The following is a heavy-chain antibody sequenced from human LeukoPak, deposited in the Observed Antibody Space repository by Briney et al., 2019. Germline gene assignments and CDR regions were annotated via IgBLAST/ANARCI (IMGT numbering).Heavy chain of an antibody. Sequence: PGGSLRLSCAASGFTFSSDWMSWVRQAPGKGLEWVANINQDGRDKSYVDSVRGRFTISRDNARNSLYLQMNSPRAEDTAMYYCAGGAGYWGQGTLVTVSS. J-gene: IGHJ4*02. CDR2: INQDGRDK. CDR3: AGGAGY. V-gene: IGHV3-7*01. CDR1: GFTFSSDW.